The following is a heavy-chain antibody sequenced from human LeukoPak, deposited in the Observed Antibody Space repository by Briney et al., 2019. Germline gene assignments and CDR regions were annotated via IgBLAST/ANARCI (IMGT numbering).Heavy chain of an antibody. D-gene: IGHD1-1*01. V-gene: IGHV3-74*01. CDR2: INSDGGT. Sequence: GGSLRLSCAASGFTFSSYWMHWVRQAPGKGLVWVSRINSDGGTSYADSVKGRFTISRDNAKNLLHLQMNSLRAEDTAVYYCASSHIPTGQGWLFYYYMDVWGKGTTVTVSS. CDR1: GFTFSSYW. J-gene: IGHJ6*03. CDR3: ASSHIPTGQGWLFYYYMDV.